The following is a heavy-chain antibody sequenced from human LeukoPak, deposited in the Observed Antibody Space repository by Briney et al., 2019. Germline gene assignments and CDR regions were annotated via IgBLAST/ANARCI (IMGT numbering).Heavy chain of an antibody. Sequence: ASVKVSCKASGYTFTGYYMHWVRQAPGQGLEWMGWINPNRGGTNYAQKFQGRVTMTRDTSISTAYMELSRLRSDDTAVYYCARMGLVGGYTRTLVDYWGQGTLVTVSS. CDR3: ARMGLVGGYTRTLVDY. J-gene: IGHJ4*02. D-gene: IGHD2-2*02. CDR2: INPNRGGT. CDR1: GYTFTGYY. V-gene: IGHV1-2*02.